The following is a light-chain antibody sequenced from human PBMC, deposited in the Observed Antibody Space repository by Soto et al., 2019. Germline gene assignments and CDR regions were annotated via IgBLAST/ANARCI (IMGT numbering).Light chain of an antibody. CDR3: EQHADWPLA. CDR2: AAS. J-gene: IGKJ4*01. CDR1: RSVGNN. V-gene: IGKV3-11*01. Sequence: EIVLTQSPATLSLSPGERATLSCRASRSVGNNLAWYQKKPGQAPGLLIYAASTRATGIPARFSGSGSGTAFTLTIRSLVPEDVAVYYCEQHADWPLAFGGGTKVDIK.